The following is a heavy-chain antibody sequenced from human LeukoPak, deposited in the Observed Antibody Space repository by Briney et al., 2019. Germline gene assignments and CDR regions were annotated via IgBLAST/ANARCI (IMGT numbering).Heavy chain of an antibody. J-gene: IGHJ5*02. CDR3: ATLSPKDGGEFWSGHLTRNNWFDP. CDR1: GYILTELS. CDR2: FDPEDGET. D-gene: IGHD3-3*01. V-gene: IGHV1-24*01. Sequence: APVKVSCKVSGYILTELSMHWVRQAPGEGLEWMGGFDPEDGETSYAQRFQGRVTMTEDTSTDTAYMELSSLRSEDTAVYYCATLSPKDGGEFWSGHLTRNNWFDPWGQGTLVTVSS.